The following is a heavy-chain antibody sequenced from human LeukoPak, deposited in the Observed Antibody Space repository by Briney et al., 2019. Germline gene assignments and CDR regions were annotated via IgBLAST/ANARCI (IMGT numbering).Heavy chain of an antibody. CDR2: LSGSGGST. CDR1: GFTFSNYA. CDR3: AKVATNQRGSAGSFDP. Sequence: QTGGSLRLSCAASGFTFSNYAMSWVRQAPGKGLEWVSALSGSGGSTYYADSVKGRFTISRDNSKNTLYLQMNSLGAEDTAVYYCAKVATNQRGSAGSFDPWGQGTLVTVSS. V-gene: IGHV3-23*01. J-gene: IGHJ5*02. D-gene: IGHD5-24*01.